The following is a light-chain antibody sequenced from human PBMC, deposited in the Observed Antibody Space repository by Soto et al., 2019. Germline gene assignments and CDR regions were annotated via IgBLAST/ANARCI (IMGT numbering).Light chain of an antibody. CDR2: DAS. CDR1: QSISSW. Sequence: DIQMTQSPSTLFASVGDRLTITCRASQSISSWLAWYQQKPGKAPKILIYDASSLESGVLSRFSGSGSGTECTRTISSPQPDDVATYYCQQYNSSSRTFGQGTKVDI. J-gene: IGKJ1*01. V-gene: IGKV1-5*01. CDR3: QQYNSSSRT.